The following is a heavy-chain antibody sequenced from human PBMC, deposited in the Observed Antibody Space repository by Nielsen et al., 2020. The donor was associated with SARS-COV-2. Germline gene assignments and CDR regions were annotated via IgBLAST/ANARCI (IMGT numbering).Heavy chain of an antibody. CDR1: GGSFSGYY. Sequence: SETLSLTCAVYGGSFSGYYWSWIRQPPGKELEWIGEINHSGSTNYNPSLKSRVTISVDTSKNQFSLKLSSVTAADTAVYYCARGLYYYGSGRRFDYWGQGTLVTVSS. V-gene: IGHV4-34*01. D-gene: IGHD3-10*01. J-gene: IGHJ4*02. CDR2: INHSGST. CDR3: ARGLYYYGSGRRFDY.